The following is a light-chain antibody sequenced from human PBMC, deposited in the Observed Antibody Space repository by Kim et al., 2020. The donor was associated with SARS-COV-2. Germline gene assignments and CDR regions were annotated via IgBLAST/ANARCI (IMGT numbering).Light chain of an antibody. V-gene: IGLV3-21*04. J-gene: IGLJ2*01. Sequence: PGTTSRMSCGGTSIGNKSWHWYQPRSGQAPVLVISYDSDRPSGIPERFSGSNSGNTATLTISRVEAGDEAGYYCQVWDSSSDHRVVFGGGTQLTVL. CDR2: YDS. CDR1: SIGNKS. CDR3: QVWDSSSDHRVV.